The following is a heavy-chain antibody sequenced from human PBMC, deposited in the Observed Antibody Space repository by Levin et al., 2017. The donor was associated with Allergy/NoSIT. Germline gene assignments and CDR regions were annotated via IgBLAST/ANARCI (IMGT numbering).Heavy chain of an antibody. Sequence: SCAASGFTFSTYAMSWVRQAPGQGLEWVSAISGNGGSTYYPDSVKGRFTISRDNSKNTLYLQMNSLRAEDTAVYYCARGDCSSTSCSTPNKNWFDPWGQGTLVTVSS. V-gene: IGHV3-23*01. CDR2: ISGNGGST. CDR3: ARGDCSSTSCSTPNKNWFDP. D-gene: IGHD2-2*01. CDR1: GFTFSTYA. J-gene: IGHJ5*02.